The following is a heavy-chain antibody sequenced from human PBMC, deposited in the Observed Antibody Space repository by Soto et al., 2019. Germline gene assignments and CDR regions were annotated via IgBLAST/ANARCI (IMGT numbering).Heavy chain of an antibody. V-gene: IGHV5-10-1*01. CDR3: ARLSGRHHDHNVFDI. CDR2: IDHSDSYT. Sequence: GESLKISSKGSGYSFTSYLTRWVRQMPVKGMEWMVRIDHSDSYTNYSPSFQGHVTISADKSISTAYLQWGGRNASHTPRYYCARLSGRHHDHNVFDICGQRTMVTVS. D-gene: IGHD1-1*01. CDR1: GYSFTSYL. J-gene: IGHJ3*02.